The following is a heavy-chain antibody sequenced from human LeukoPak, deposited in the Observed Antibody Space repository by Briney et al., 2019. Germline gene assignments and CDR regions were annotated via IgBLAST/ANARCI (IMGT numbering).Heavy chain of an antibody. CDR2: IYYSGST. D-gene: IGHD6-6*01. CDR1: GGSISSGDYY. J-gene: IGHJ4*02. CDR3: AREKQLAYFDY. V-gene: IGHV4-30-4*01. Sequence: SETLSLTCTVSGGSISSGDYYWSWIRQPPGKGLEWIGYIYYSGSTYYNPSLKSRVTISVDTSKNQFSLKLSSVTAADAAVYYCAREKQLAYFDYWGQGTLVTVSS.